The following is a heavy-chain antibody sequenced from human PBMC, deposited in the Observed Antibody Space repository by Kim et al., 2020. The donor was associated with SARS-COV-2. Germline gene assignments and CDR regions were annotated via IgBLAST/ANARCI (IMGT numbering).Heavy chain of an antibody. D-gene: IGHD6-13*01. CDR3: AKSGTGYSSSWSFDY. J-gene: IGHJ4*02. V-gene: IGHV3-23*01. Sequence: DSVKGRFTISRDNSKNTLYLQMNSLRAEDTAVYYCAKSGTGYSSSWSFDYWGQGTLVTVSS.